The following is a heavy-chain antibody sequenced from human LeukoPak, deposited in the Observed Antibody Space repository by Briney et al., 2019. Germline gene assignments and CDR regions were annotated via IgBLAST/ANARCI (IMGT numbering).Heavy chain of an antibody. CDR1: GFTFSSYW. D-gene: IGHD6-13*01. J-gene: IGHJ5*02. CDR3: TTGGSSWS. CDR2: IKTKTEGGTA. Sequence: PGGSLRLSCAASGFTFSSYWMSWVRQAPGKGLEWVGRIKTKTEGGTADYAAPVKGRFSISRDDSKDTVYLQMNSLKTEDTAVYYCTTGGSSWSWGQGTLVTVSS. V-gene: IGHV3-15*01.